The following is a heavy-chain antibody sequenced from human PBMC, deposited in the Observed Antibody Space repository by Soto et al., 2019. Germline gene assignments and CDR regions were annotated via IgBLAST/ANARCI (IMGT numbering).Heavy chain of an antibody. D-gene: IGHD5-12*01. V-gene: IGHV4-34*01. CDR1: VGSFSGYY. Sequence: SETLSLTCAFYVGSFSGYYWSCIRHAPGKWLEWIGEINHSGSTNYNPSLKSRVTISVDTSKNQFSLKLSSVTAADTAVYYCARGSIVAPINYPYYGMDVLGQGTTVTVSS. CDR3: ARGSIVAPINYPYYGMDV. J-gene: IGHJ6*01. CDR2: INHSGST.